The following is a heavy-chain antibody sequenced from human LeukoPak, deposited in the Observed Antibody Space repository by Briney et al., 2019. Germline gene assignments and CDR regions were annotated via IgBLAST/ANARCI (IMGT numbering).Heavy chain of an antibody. J-gene: IGHJ4*02. Sequence: GGSLRLSCAASGFTFSSYSMNWVRQAPGKGLEWVSSISSSSSYIYYADSVKGRFTISRDNAKNSLYLQMNSLRAEDTAVYYCAREYLLQRGLFDYWGQGTLVTVSS. CDR1: GFTFSSYS. CDR2: ISSSSSYI. V-gene: IGHV3-21*04. CDR3: AREYLLQRGLFDY. D-gene: IGHD3-10*01.